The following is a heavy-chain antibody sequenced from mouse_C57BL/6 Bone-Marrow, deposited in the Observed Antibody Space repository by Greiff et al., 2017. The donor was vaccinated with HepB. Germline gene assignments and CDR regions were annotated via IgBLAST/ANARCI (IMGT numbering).Heavy chain of an antibody. CDR3: ATYYSNYGFAY. Sequence: EVQLVESGGGLVKPGGSLKLSCAASGFTFSDYGMHWVRQAPEKGLEWVAYISSGSSTIYYADTVKGRFTISRDNAKNTLFLQMTSLRSEDTAMYYSATYYSNYGFAYWGQGTLVTVSA. D-gene: IGHD2-5*01. J-gene: IGHJ3*01. V-gene: IGHV5-17*01. CDR2: ISSGSSTI. CDR1: GFTFSDYG.